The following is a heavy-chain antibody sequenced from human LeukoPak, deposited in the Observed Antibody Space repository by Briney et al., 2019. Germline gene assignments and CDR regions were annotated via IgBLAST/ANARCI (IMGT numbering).Heavy chain of an antibody. CDR2: MSQSGST. CDR1: GGSISSGGYY. V-gene: IGHV4-31*03. CDR3: ARDWSGPYYFDY. D-gene: IGHD3-3*01. J-gene: IGHJ4*01. Sequence: SQTLSLTCTVSGGSISSGGYYWTWIRQPPGKGLEWIGYMSQSGSTYYNPSLKSRVTISVDTSKSQFTLKLTSVTAADTAVYYCARDWSGPYYFDYWGQGTLVTVSS.